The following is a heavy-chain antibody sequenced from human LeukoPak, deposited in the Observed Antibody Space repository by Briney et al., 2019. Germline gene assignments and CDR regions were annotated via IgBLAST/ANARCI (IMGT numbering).Heavy chain of an antibody. Sequence: GGSLRLSCAASGFTFSSYAMHWVRQAPGKGLEWVAVISYDGSNKYYADSVKGRFTISRDNSKNTLYLQMDSLRAEDTAVYYCARDRSIAVAGVFDYWGQGTLVTVSS. V-gene: IGHV3-30-3*01. CDR3: ARDRSIAVAGVFDY. CDR1: GFTFSSYA. D-gene: IGHD6-19*01. CDR2: ISYDGSNK. J-gene: IGHJ4*02.